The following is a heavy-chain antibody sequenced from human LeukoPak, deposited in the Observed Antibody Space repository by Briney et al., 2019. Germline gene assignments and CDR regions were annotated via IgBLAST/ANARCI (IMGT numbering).Heavy chain of an antibody. CDR3: ARLSQFGVLRFSYYMDV. V-gene: IGHV4-39*01. D-gene: IGHD3-3*01. J-gene: IGHJ6*03. Sequence: PSVTLSLTCTVSGGSISSSSYYWGWIRQPPGKGLEWIGSIYYSGSTYYNPSLKSRVTISVDTSKNQFSLKLSSVTAADTAVYYCARLSQFGVLRFSYYMDVWGKGTTVTVSS. CDR2: IYYSGST. CDR1: GGSISSSSYY.